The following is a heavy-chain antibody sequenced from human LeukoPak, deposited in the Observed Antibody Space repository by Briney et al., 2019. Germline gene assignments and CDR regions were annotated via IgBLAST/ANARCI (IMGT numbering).Heavy chain of an antibody. V-gene: IGHV4-59*08. D-gene: IGHD6-6*01. CDR2: IYYSGST. J-gene: IGHJ4*02. Sequence: SETLSLTCTVSGGSISTYYWSWIRQPPGKGLEWIGYIYYSGSTNYNPSLKSRVTMFVDMSKNQFSLRLSSVTAADTAVYYCARHRAYSSSSPFDYWGQGTLVTVSS. CDR1: GGSISTYY. CDR3: ARHRAYSSSSPFDY.